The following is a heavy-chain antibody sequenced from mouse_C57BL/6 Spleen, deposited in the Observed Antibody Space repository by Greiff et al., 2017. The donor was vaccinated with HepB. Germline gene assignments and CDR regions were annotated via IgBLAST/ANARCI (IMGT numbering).Heavy chain of an antibody. Sequence: QVQLQQSGSELRSPGSSVKLSCKDFDSEVFPIAYMSWVRQKPGHGFEWIGGILPSIGRTNYGEKFEDKATLDADTLSNTAYLELNSLTSEDSAIYYCARGEATVVNFDYWGQGTTLTVSS. CDR3: ARGEATVVNFDY. J-gene: IGHJ2*01. CDR2: ILPSIGRT. V-gene: IGHV15-2*01. CDR1: DSEVFPIAY. D-gene: IGHD1-1*01.